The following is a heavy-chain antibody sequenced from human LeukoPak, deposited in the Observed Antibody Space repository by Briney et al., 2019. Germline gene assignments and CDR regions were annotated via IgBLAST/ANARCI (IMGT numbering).Heavy chain of an antibody. CDR1: GYTFTSYG. CDR3: ARGYDSSGYYYRYYFDY. V-gene: IGHV1-18*01. Sequence: GASVKVSCKASGYTFTSYGISWVRQAPGQGLEWMGWISAYNGNTNYAQKRQGRVTMTTDTSTRTAYMELRSLRSDDTAVYHCARGYDSSGYYYRYYFDYWGQGTLVTVSS. J-gene: IGHJ4*02. CDR2: ISAYNGNT. D-gene: IGHD3-22*01.